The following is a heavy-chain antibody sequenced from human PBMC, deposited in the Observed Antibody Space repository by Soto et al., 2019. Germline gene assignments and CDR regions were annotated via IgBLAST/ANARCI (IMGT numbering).Heavy chain of an antibody. D-gene: IGHD3-3*01. V-gene: IGHV4-34*01. Sequence: QVQLQQWGAGLLKPSETLSLTCPVNGGSFSDYYWTWIRQPPGKGLEWIGEVNHGGSTHYNPSLKSLVSISVDTSKKQFSLNLTFGTAADTAVYYCAREWWSGSLIGGSLGGEGTLVTVSS. J-gene: IGHJ4*02. CDR1: GGSFSDYY. CDR2: VNHGGST. CDR3: AREWWSGSLIGGSL.